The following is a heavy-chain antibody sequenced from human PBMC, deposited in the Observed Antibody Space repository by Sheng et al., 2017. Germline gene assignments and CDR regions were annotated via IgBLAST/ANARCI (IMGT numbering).Heavy chain of an antibody. CDR1: GGSISSSSYY. CDR2: IYYSGST. D-gene: IGHD3-9*01. J-gene: IGHJ4*02. CDR3: ARAPNDSYFDY. Sequence: QLQLQESGPGLVKPSETLSLTCTVSGGSISSSSYYWGWIRQPPGKGLEWIGSIYYSGSTYYNPSLKSQVTISVDTSKNQFSLKLSSVTAADTAVYYCARAPNDSYFDYWGQGTLVTVSS. V-gene: IGHV4-39*07.